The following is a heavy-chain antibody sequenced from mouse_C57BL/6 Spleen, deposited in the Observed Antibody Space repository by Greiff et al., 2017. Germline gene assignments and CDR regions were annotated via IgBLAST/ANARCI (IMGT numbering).Heavy chain of an antibody. V-gene: IGHV1-15*01. CDR3: TRDGYDEGDWYFDD. CDR1: GYTFTDYE. D-gene: IGHD2-2*01. CDR2: IDPETGGT. J-gene: IGHJ1*03. Sequence: QVQLQQSGAELVRPGASVTLSCKASGYTFTDYEMHWVKQTPVHGLEWIGAIDPETGGTAYNQKFKGKAILTADKSSSTAYMELRSLTSEDSAVYYCTRDGYDEGDWYFDDWGKGTMVTVSS.